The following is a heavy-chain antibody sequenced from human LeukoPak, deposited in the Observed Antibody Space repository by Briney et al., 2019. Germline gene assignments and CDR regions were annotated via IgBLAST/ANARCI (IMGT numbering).Heavy chain of an antibody. Sequence: GGSLRLCCAASGFTFSSYSMNWVRQAPGKGLGWVSFISSSNSYIYHADSMKGRFTISRDNAKNSLFLQMNSLRAEDTAVYYCATGGVGATSPLFIDYWGQGTLVTVSS. J-gene: IGHJ4*02. D-gene: IGHD1-26*01. CDR3: ATGGVGATSPLFIDY. V-gene: IGHV3-21*01. CDR1: GFTFSSYS. CDR2: ISSSNSYI.